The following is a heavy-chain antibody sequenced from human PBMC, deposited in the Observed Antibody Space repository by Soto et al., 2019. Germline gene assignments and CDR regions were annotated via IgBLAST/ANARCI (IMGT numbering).Heavy chain of an antibody. CDR3: ARRYGASFDY. V-gene: IGHV4-59*01. J-gene: IGHJ4*02. Sequence: QVQLQESGPGLVKPSETLSLTCTVSGGYISSYYSSWIRQPPGKGLEWIGYIYYSGSTNYNPSLKSRVTISVDTSKNQFSLKLSSVTAADTAVYYCARRYGASFDYWGQGTLVTVSS. CDR2: IYYSGST. D-gene: IGHD4-17*01. CDR1: GGYISSYY.